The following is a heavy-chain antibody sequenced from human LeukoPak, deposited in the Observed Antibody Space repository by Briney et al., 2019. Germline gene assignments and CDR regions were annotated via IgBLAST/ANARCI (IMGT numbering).Heavy chain of an antibody. V-gene: IGHV4-34*01. Sequence: SETLSLTCAVYGLSFSGYYWSWIRQPPGKGLEWIGEINHSGSTNYNPSLKSRVTISVDTSKNQFSLKLSSVTAADTAVYYCARPGGDDSSGYFILDYWGQGTLVTVSS. CDR3: ARPGGDDSSGYFILDY. J-gene: IGHJ4*02. D-gene: IGHD3-22*01. CDR2: INHSGST. CDR1: GLSFSGYY.